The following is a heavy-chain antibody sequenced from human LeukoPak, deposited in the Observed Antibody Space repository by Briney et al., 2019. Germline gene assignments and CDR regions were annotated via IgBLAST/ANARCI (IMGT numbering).Heavy chain of an antibody. CDR3: AKGGKWDVTPFDY. D-gene: IGHD1-26*01. CDR1: GFTFSSYA. J-gene: IGHJ4*02. V-gene: IGHV3-23*01. CDR2: ISGSGGNT. Sequence: GGSLRLSCAASGFTFSSYAMSWVRQAPGKGLEWVSAISGSGGNTYYADSVKGRFTISRDNSKNTLYLQVNSLRAEDTAVYYCAKGGKWDVTPFDYWGQGTLVTVSS.